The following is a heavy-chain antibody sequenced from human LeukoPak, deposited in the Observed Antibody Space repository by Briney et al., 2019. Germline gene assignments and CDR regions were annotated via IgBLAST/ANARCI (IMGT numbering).Heavy chain of an antibody. V-gene: IGHV4-39*01. Sequence: TPSETLSLTCTASGVSISTNNYYWGWLRQPPGKGREWIVSIFYRGNTYYNPSLKSRVTISIDTSKDQFSLKLTSVTAADTAIFYGARHGYDVLSGLFDYWGQGSLVTVSS. CDR1: GVSISTNNYY. D-gene: IGHD3-3*01. CDR2: IFYRGNT. J-gene: IGHJ4*02. CDR3: ARHGYDVLSGLFDY.